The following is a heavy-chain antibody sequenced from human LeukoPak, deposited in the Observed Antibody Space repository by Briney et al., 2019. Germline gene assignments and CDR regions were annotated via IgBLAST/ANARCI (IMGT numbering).Heavy chain of an antibody. CDR3: AKDSAYYYDSSGYFHD. Sequence: GGSLRLSCAASGFTFSSYGMHWVRQAPGKGLEWVAFIRYDGSNKYYADSVKGRFTISRDNSKNTLYLQMNSLRAEDTAVYYCAKDSAYYYDSSGYFHDWGQGTLVTVSS. J-gene: IGHJ4*02. V-gene: IGHV3-30*02. CDR1: GFTFSSYG. CDR2: IRYDGSNK. D-gene: IGHD3-22*01.